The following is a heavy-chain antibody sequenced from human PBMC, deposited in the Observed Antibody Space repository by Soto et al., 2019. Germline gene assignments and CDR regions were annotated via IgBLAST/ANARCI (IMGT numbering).Heavy chain of an antibody. CDR3: ASVVYCSGGSCSFDP. J-gene: IGHJ5*02. D-gene: IGHD2-15*01. Sequence: TLSLTCTVSGDSISSSSYYWGWIRQPPGKGLEWIGSIYYSGSTYYSPSLKSRVTISVDTSKNQFSLKLTSVTAADTAVYYCASVVYCSGGSCSFDPWGQG. V-gene: IGHV4-39*01. CDR1: GDSISSSSYY. CDR2: IYYSGST.